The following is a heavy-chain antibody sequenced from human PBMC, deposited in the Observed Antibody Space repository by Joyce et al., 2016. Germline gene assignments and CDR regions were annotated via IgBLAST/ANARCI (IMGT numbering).Heavy chain of an antibody. CDR2: ISSIGITM. CDR3: GRHDYSNTDY. CDR1: GFTFGSYS. V-gene: IGHV3-48*04. Sequence: EVQLVESGGGLAQPGGSLRLSCASSGFTFGSYSMNWFRQAPGKGLEWVSHISSIGITMYYADSVRGRFIISRDDAKKSVYLQMNDLRVDDTAVYYCGRHDYSNTDYFGQGTLVTVSS. D-gene: IGHD4-11*01. J-gene: IGHJ4*02.